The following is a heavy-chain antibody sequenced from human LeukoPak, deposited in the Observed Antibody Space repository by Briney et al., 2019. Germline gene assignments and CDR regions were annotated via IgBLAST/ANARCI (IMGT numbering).Heavy chain of an antibody. CDR3: AKAYPTPRGVNFDY. CDR1: GFTFSNAW. J-gene: IGHJ4*02. Sequence: PGASLRLSCAASGFTFSNAWMSWVRQAPGKGLEWVGRIKSKTDGGTTDDAAPVKGRFTISRDDSKNTLYLQMNSLKTEDTAVYYCAKAYPTPRGVNFDYWGQGTLVTVSS. V-gene: IGHV3-15*01. D-gene: IGHD3-10*01. CDR2: IKSKTDGGTT.